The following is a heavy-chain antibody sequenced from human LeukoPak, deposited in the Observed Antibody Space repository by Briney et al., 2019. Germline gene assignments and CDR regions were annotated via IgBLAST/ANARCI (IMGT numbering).Heavy chain of an antibody. V-gene: IGHV1-8*01. Sequence: ASVKVSCKASGYTFTSYDINWVRQATGQGLEWVGWMNPNSGNTGYAQKFQGRVTMTRNTSISTAYMELSSLRSEDTAVYYCARGRKIFGVVYGMDVWGQGTTVTVSS. CDR1: GYTFTSYD. CDR3: ARGRKIFGVVYGMDV. CDR2: MNPNSGNT. J-gene: IGHJ6*02. D-gene: IGHD3-3*01.